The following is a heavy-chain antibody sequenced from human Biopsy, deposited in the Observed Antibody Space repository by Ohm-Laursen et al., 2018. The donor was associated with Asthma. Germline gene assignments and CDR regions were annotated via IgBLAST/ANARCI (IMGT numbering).Heavy chain of an antibody. CDR1: GFTLSSYA. D-gene: IGHD4-17*01. CDR2: ISSGGGTI. V-gene: IGHV3-23*01. CDR3: AKVGHGYGDYAGYLDP. J-gene: IGHJ5*02. Sequence: GSLRLSCTAPGFTLSSYAIHWVRQAPGKGLEWVSVISSGGGTIDYADSVKGRFTISRNISTDTVYLQMDSLSADDTAVYYCAKVGHGYGDYAGYLDPWGQGTLVTVSS.